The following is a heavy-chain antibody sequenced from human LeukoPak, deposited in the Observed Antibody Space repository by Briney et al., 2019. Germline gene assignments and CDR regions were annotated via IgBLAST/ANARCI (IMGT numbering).Heavy chain of an antibody. CDR1: GYSISSGYY. V-gene: IGHV4-38-2*02. D-gene: IGHD3-22*01. CDR2: MYHSGST. CDR3: ARVTGYMIEDYFDY. Sequence: PSETLSLTCSVSGYSISSGYYWTWIRQPPGKGLEWIGNMYHSGSTYNNPSLKSRVTISVDTSKNQFSLKLSSVTAANTAVYYCARVTGYMIEDYFDYWGQGTLVTVSS. J-gene: IGHJ4*02.